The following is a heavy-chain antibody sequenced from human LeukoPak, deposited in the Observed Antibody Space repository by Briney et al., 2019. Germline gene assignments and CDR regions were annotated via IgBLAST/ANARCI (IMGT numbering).Heavy chain of an antibody. J-gene: IGHJ4*02. CDR2: IKQDGSEK. CDR3: ARWAEKGYYDILTGYYTRPRGHFDY. V-gene: IGHV3-7*01. D-gene: IGHD3-9*01. CDR1: GFTFSGYW. Sequence: GGSLRLSCAASGFTFSGYWMSWVRQAPGKGLEWVANIKQDGSEKYYVDSVKGRFTISRDNAKNSLYLQMNSLRAEDTAVYYCARWAEKGYYDILTGYYTRPRGHFDYWGQGTLVTVSS.